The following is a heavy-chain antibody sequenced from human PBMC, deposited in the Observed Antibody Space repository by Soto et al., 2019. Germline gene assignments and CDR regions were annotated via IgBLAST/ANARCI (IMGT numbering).Heavy chain of an antibody. D-gene: IGHD3-10*01. CDR1: GGSISSSNW. CDR2: IYHSGST. Sequence: SETLSLTCAVSGGSISSSNWWSWVRQPPGKGLEWIGEIYHSGSTNYNPSLKSRVTISVDKSKNQFSLKLSSVTAADTAVYYCARGEHYYRSGSPNWLDPCGQGTLVTVYS. V-gene: IGHV4-4*02. CDR3: ARGEHYYRSGSPNWLDP. J-gene: IGHJ5*02.